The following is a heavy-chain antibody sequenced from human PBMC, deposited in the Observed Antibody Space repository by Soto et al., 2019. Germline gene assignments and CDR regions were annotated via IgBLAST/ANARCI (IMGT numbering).Heavy chain of an antibody. CDR3: AKDIGESIVVVYYGMDV. CDR1: GFTFSSYG. Sequence: QVQLVESGGGVVQPGRSLRLSCAASGFTFSSYGMHWVRQAPGKGLEWVAVISYDGSNKYYADSVKGRFTISRDNSKNTLYLQMNSLRAEDTAVYYCAKDIGESIVVVYYGMDVW. J-gene: IGHJ6*01. D-gene: IGHD2-21*01. V-gene: IGHV3-30*18. CDR2: ISYDGSNK.